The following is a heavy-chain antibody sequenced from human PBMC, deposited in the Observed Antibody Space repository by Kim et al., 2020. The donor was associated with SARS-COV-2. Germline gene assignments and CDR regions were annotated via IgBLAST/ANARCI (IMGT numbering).Heavy chain of an antibody. J-gene: IGHJ6*02. Sequence: GGSLRLSCAASGFTFSSYGMHWVRQAPGKGLEWVAVISYDGSNKYYADSVKGRFTISRDNSKNTLYLQMNSLRAEDTAVYYCSRSSYWYYYYGMDVWGQGTTVTVSS. D-gene: IGHD2-2*01. CDR1: GFTFSSYG. V-gene: IGHV3-30*03. CDR2: ISYDGSNK. CDR3: SRSSYWYYYYGMDV.